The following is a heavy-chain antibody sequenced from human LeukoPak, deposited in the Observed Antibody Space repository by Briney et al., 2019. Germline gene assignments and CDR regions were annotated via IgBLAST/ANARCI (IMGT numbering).Heavy chain of an antibody. J-gene: IGHJ4*02. CDR3: ARGLAAAGTSYFDY. CDR1: GGSIDSYY. CDR2: IYYSGST. Sequence: SETLSLTCTVSGGSIDSYYWSWIRQPPGKGLEWIGYIYYSGSTNYSPSLKGRVTISVDTSKNQFSLKLSSVTAADTAVYYCARGLAAAGTSYFDYWGQGTLVTVSS. D-gene: IGHD6-13*01. V-gene: IGHV4-59*01.